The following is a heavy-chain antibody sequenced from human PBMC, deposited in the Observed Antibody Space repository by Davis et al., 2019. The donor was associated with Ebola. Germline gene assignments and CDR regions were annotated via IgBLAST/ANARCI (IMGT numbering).Heavy chain of an antibody. V-gene: IGHV3-73*01. Sequence: GGSLRLSCAASGFTFSGSAMHWVRQASGKGLEWVGRIRSKANTYATAYAASVKGRFTISRDDSKNTAYLQRNSLKTEDTAVYYCTSTLDGDYVDYWGQGTLVTVSS. J-gene: IGHJ4*02. CDR1: GFTFSGSA. CDR3: TSTLDGDYVDY. D-gene: IGHD4-17*01. CDR2: IRSKANTYAT.